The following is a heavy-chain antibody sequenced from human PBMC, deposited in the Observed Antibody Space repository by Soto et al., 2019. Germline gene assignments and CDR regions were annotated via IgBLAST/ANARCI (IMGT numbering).Heavy chain of an antibody. D-gene: IGHD1-1*01. V-gene: IGHV3-30*18. J-gene: IGHJ4*01. Sequence: QVQLVESGGGVVQPGRSLRLSCAASGFTFSSYGMHWVRQAPGKGLEWVTVISYDGKVAYYADSVKGRFTISRDNSKNTRYLQMNSLRPEDTALYYCAKEGPITNWYFDYWGHGTLVNVSS. CDR3: AKEGPITNWYFDY. CDR1: GFTFSSYG. CDR2: ISYDGKVA.